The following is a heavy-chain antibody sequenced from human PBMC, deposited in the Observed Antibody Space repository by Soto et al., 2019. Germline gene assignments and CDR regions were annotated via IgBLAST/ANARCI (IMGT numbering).Heavy chain of an antibody. CDR1: GYSFTNYW. V-gene: IGHV5-51*01. CDR3: ARRVNYGSGSYYYYMDV. Sequence: GESLTISCKGSGYSFTNYWIGWVRQMPGKGLEWMGIIYPGDSDTRYSPSFQGQVTISADKSISTAYLQWSSLKASDTAMYYCARRVNYGSGSYYYYMDVWGKGTTVTVSS. J-gene: IGHJ6*03. CDR2: IYPGDSDT. D-gene: IGHD3-10*01.